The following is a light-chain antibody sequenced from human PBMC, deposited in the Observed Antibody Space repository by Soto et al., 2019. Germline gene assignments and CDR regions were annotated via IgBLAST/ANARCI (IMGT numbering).Light chain of an antibody. CDR3: SSYTSSSPYV. CDR1: SSDVGGYNY. CDR2: EVS. V-gene: IGLV2-14*01. Sequence: QSVLTQPASVSGSPGQSITISCTGTSSDVGGYNYVSWYQQHPGKAPKLMIYEVSNRPSGVSNRFSGSKSGNTASLTISGLQAEDEADYYCSSYTSSSPYVFRTGTKATVL. J-gene: IGLJ1*01.